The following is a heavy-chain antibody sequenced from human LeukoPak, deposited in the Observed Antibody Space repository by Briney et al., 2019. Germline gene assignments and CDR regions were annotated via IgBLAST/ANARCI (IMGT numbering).Heavy chain of an antibody. Sequence: ASVEVSCKTSGYSENFYGITWVRQVAGQGLEWMGWINPNSGVTMYAQNFQGRVTMTRDTSISTAYMDLSRLRSDDTAVYYCARGGDSSSWYGWFDPWGQGTLVTVSS. CDR3: ARGGDSSSWYGWFDP. CDR1: GYSENFYG. D-gene: IGHD6-13*01. V-gene: IGHV1-2*02. CDR2: INPNSGVT. J-gene: IGHJ5*02.